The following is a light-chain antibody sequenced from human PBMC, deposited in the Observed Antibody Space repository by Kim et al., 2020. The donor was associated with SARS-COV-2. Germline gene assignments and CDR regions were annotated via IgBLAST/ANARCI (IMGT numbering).Light chain of an antibody. CDR2: DVS. J-gene: IGLJ3*02. CDR1: SSDVGGYNY. CDR3: SSYTSSSTLWV. V-gene: IGLV2-14*03. Sequence: SITTSCTGTSSDVGGYNYVSWYQQHPGKAPNLMIYDVSNRPSGVSNRFSGSKSGNTASLTISGLQAEDEADYYCSSYTSSSTLWVFGGGTQLTVL.